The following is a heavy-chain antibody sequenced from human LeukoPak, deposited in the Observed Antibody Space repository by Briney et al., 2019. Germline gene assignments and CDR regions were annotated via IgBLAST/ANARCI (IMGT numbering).Heavy chain of an antibody. V-gene: IGHV3-48*03. Sequence: GGSLRLSCAASGFTFSSYEMNWVRQAPGKGLEWVSYISSSGSTIYYADSVKGRFTISRDNAKNSLYLQMYSLRAEDTAVYYCARVPLYSSGWYAEIDYWGQGTLVTVSS. CDR2: ISSSGSTI. J-gene: IGHJ4*02. CDR3: ARVPLYSSGWYAEIDY. D-gene: IGHD6-19*01. CDR1: GFTFSSYE.